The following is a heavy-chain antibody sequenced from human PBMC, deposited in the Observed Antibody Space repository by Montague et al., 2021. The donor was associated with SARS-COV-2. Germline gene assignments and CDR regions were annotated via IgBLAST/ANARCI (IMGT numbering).Heavy chain of an antibody. J-gene: IGHJ4*02. V-gene: IGHV4-4*07. Sequence: SETLSLTCTVSGVSITSYYWSWVRQPAGKGLEWIGHIYASGSTNYSPSPKSRVRLSIDNPKNQFSLKLESLTAADTAVYYCVRDGGNCYYFDYWGQGALVTASS. CDR3: VRDGGNCYYFDY. D-gene: IGHD3-16*01. CDR1: GVSITSYY. CDR2: IYASGST.